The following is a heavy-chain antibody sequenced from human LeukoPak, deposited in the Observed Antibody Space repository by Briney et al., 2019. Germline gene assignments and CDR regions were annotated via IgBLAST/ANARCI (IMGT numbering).Heavy chain of an antibody. D-gene: IGHD4-17*01. Sequence: ASVKVSCKASGGTFSSYAISWVRQAPGQGLEWMGGIIPIFGTANYAQKFQGRVTITTDESTSTAYMELRSLRSEDTAVYYCARGGRTVTTITPPGYWGQGTLVTVSS. CDR2: IIPIFGTA. V-gene: IGHV1-69*05. CDR3: ARGGRTVTTITPPGY. CDR1: GGTFSSYA. J-gene: IGHJ4*02.